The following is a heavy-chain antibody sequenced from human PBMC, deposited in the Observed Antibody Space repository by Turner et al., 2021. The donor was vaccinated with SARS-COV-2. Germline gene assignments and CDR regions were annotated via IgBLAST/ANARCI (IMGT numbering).Heavy chain of an antibody. Sequence: QLQLPESGPGLVKPSETLSLTCTVSGGSISSSYYYWGWIRQPPGKGLEWIGSIYYSGSTYYNPSLKSRVTISVDTSKNQFSLKLSSVTAADTAVYYCARQGSGSYYAVPHYWGQGTLVTVSS. CDR1: GGSISSSYYY. CDR2: IYYSGST. CDR3: ARQGSGSYYAVPHY. D-gene: IGHD3-10*01. J-gene: IGHJ4*02. V-gene: IGHV4-39*01.